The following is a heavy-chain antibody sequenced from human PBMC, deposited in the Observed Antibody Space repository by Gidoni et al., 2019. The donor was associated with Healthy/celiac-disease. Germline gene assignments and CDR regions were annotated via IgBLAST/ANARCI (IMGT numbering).Heavy chain of an antibody. V-gene: IGHV4-59*01. CDR2: IYYSGST. J-gene: IGHJ4*02. Sequence: QVQLQESGPGLVKPSETLSLTCTVSGGSISSYYWSWIRQPPGKGLEWIGYIYYSGSTNYNPSLKSRVTISVDTSKNQFSLKLSSVTAADTAVYYCARADTAMVWGYYYFDYWGQGTLVTVSS. D-gene: IGHD5-18*01. CDR3: ARADTAMVWGYYYFDY. CDR1: GGSISSYY.